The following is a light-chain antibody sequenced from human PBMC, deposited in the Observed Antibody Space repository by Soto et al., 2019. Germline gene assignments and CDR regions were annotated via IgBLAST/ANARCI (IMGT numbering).Light chain of an antibody. CDR1: SSDVAGYNY. J-gene: IGLJ1*01. V-gene: IGLV2-8*01. CDR3: SSYAGSDNYV. Sequence: QSALTQPPSASGSPGQSVTISCTGTSSDVAGYNYVSWYQQHPGKAPKLLIYEVTKRPSGVPDRFSGSKSGNTASLTVSGLQAEDEADYYCSSYAGSDNYVFGTGTTVTVL. CDR2: EVT.